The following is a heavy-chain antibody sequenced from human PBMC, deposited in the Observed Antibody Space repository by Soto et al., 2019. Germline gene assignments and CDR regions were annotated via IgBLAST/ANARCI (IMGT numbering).Heavy chain of an antibody. V-gene: IGHV3-30-3*01. Sequence: QVQLVESGGGVVQPGRSLRLSCVASGFTFSTYSMHWVRQAPGKGLEWVAVMSYDGTTKYSADSVKGRFTISRDNSKNTLFLQMSSMRAYDTALYFCARDWMVPHAKLFSTYFDGMDVWGQGTTVTVSS. CDR2: MSYDGTTK. D-gene: IGHD2-2*01. CDR3: ARDWMVPHAKLFSTYFDGMDV. J-gene: IGHJ6*02. CDR1: GFTFSTYS.